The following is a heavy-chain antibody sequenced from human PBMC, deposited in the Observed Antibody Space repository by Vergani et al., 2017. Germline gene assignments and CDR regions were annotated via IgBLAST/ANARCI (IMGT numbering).Heavy chain of an antibody. Sequence: EVQLVESGGGLVQPGRSLRLSCAASGFTFDDYAMHWVRQAPGKGLGWVSGISWNSGNIGYADSVKGRFTISKDNAKTSLYLQMNSLRAEDTALYYCAKDSGVDWGLGDAFDIWGQGTMVTVSS. D-gene: IGHD7-27*01. CDR3: AKDSGVDWGLGDAFDI. CDR2: ISWNSGNI. CDR1: GFTFDDYA. V-gene: IGHV3-9*01. J-gene: IGHJ3*02.